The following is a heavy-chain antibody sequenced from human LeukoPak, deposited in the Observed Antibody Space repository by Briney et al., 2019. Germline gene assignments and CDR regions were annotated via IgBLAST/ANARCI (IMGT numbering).Heavy chain of an antibody. CDR1: GASVSSSY. D-gene: IGHD2-2*01. J-gene: IGHJ4*02. Sequence: SETLSLTCNVSGASVSSSYWSWVRQPPGKGLEWIGYISYSGGTNYVPSLKSRVTMSLDTSKNQFSLKLRSVTAADTAVYYCARGDSITWFAFLNYWGQGTLVTVSS. CDR3: ARGDSITWFAFLNY. V-gene: IGHV4-59*02. CDR2: ISYSGGT.